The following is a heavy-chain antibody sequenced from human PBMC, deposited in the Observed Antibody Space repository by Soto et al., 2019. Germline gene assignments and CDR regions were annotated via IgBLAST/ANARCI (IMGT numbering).Heavy chain of an antibody. CDR1: GGTFSSYT. Sequence: GASVKVSCKASGGTFSSYTISWVRQAPGQGLEWMGRIIPILGIANYAQKFQGRVTITADKSTSTAYMELSSLRSEDTAVYYCASGYCSGGSCYPNFDYWGQGTLVTVSS. J-gene: IGHJ4*02. V-gene: IGHV1-69*02. CDR3: ASGYCSGGSCYPNFDY. D-gene: IGHD2-15*01. CDR2: IIPILGIA.